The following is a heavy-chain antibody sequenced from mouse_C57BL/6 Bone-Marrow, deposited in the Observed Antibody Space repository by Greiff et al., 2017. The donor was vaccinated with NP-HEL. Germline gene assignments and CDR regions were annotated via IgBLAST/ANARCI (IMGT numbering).Heavy chain of an antibody. CDR1: GFTFSDYG. D-gene: IGHD2-4*01. CDR3: ARQGDYDGYYYAMDY. Sequence: EVKLMESGGGLVQPGGSLKLSCAASGFTFSDYGMAWVRQAPRKGPEWVAFISNLAYSIYYADTVTGRFTISRENAKNTLYLEMSSLRSEDTAMYYCARQGDYDGYYYAMDYWGQGTSVTVSS. CDR2: ISNLAYSI. V-gene: IGHV5-15*01. J-gene: IGHJ4*01.